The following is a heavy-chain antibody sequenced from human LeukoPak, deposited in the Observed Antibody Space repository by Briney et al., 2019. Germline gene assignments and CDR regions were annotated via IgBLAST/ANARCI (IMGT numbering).Heavy chain of an antibody. V-gene: IGHV1-8*02. CDR2: MNPNSGNT. CDR1: GYTFTSYY. D-gene: IGHD2-2*01. CDR3: ARGNLGYCSSTSCRPYYYYYGMDV. J-gene: IGHJ6*02. Sequence: GSVKVSCKASGYTFTSYYMHWVRQATGQGLEWMGWMNPNSGNTGYAQKFQGRVTMTRNTSISTAYMELSSLRSEDTAVYYCARGNLGYCSSTSCRPYYYYYGMDVWGQGTTVTVSS.